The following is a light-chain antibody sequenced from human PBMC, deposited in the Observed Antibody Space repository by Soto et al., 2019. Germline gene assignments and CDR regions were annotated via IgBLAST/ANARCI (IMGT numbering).Light chain of an antibody. J-gene: IGLJ2*01. CDR3: SSYTSRSTPLI. Sequence: QSALTQPASVSGSPGQSITISCTGTSSDVGGYNYVSWYQQHPGKAPKLMIYDVSNRPSGVSNRFSGSKSGNTASLTISGPQAKDEADYYCSSYTSRSTPLILGGGPKLTVL. CDR1: SSDVGGYNY. CDR2: DVS. V-gene: IGLV2-14*01.